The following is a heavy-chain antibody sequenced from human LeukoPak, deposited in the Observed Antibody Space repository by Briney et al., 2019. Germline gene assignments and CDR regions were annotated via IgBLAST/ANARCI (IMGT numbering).Heavy chain of an antibody. CDR1: GGSISSYY. Sequence: SETLSLTCTVSGGSISSYYWSWIRQPLGKGLEWIGYIYYSGSTNYNPSLKSRVTISVDTSKNQFSLKLSSVTAADTAVYYCARDLLRYFDWLPRHTLDAFDIWGQGTMVTVSS. V-gene: IGHV4-59*01. CDR2: IYYSGST. J-gene: IGHJ3*02. D-gene: IGHD3-9*01. CDR3: ARDLLRYFDWLPRHTLDAFDI.